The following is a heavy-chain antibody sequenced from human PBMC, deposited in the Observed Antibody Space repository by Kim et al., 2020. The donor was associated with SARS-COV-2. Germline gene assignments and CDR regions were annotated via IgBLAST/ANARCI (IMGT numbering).Heavy chain of an antibody. Sequence: GGSLRLSCAASGFTFSSYSMNWVRQAPGKGLEWVSSISSSSSYIYYADSVKGRFTISRDNAKNSLYLQMNSLRAEDTAVYYCAIGRRISLGELWLYPRTVDAFDISGQGTMVTVSS. CDR3: AIGRRISLGELWLYPRTVDAFDI. J-gene: IGHJ3*02. CDR2: ISSSSSYI. V-gene: IGHV3-21*01. D-gene: IGHD3-16*01. CDR1: GFTFSSYS.